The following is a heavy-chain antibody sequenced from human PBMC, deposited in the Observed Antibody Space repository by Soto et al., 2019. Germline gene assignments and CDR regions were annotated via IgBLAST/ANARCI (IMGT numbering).Heavy chain of an antibody. J-gene: IGHJ4*02. D-gene: IGHD1-26*01. V-gene: IGHV1-69*02. Sequence: QVQLVQSGAEVKKPGSSVKVSCKASGGSFSSHTINWVRQAPGQGLEWVGRFIPILGLANYAQKFQGRVTPTADKSTSTVYMELSSLGSDDSAVYYCARPSSHIATSGTFNYWGQGTPVTVSS. CDR2: FIPILGLA. CDR3: ARPSSHIATSGTFNY. CDR1: GGSFSSHT.